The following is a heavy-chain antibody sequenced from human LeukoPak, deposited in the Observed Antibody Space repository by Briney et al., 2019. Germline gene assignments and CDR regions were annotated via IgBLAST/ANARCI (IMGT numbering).Heavy chain of an antibody. D-gene: IGHD3-10*01. J-gene: IGHJ4*02. Sequence: ASVKVSCKTSGYTFDSFGVSWVRQAPGQGLEWMGWVSGVNGDTKYAQKVQGRVTMTTDTSTSTAYMELRSLRSDDTAVYYCARDVGFYYGSGSVLDQWGQGTRVIVSS. CDR2: VSGVNGDT. CDR1: GYTFDSFG. CDR3: ARDVGFYYGSGSVLDQ. V-gene: IGHV1-18*04.